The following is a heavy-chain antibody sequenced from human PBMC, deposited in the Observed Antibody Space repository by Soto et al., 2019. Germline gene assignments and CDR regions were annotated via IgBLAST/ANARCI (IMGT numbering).Heavy chain of an antibody. CDR2: IKSKTDGGTT. CDR3: TTDVPMVRGVTSTFDY. V-gene: IGHV3-15*01. D-gene: IGHD3-10*01. CDR1: GFTFSNAW. Sequence: PGGSLRLSCAASGFTFSNAWMSWVRQAPGKGPEWDSRIKSKTDGGTTDYAAPVKGRFTISRYDSKNTLYLQMNSLKTEDTAVYYCTTDVPMVRGVTSTFDYWGQGTLVTAPQ. J-gene: IGHJ4*02.